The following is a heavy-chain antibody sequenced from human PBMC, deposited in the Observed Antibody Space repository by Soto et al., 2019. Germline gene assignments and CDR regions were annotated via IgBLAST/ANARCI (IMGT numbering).Heavy chain of an antibody. CDR3: ARAPSGYSYYFDY. Sequence: SQTLSLTCTVSGGSISSSSHYWGWIRQPPGKGLEWIGYIYYSGSTNYNPSLKSRVTMLVDTSKKQFSLKLTSVTAADTAVYYCARAPSGYSYYFDYWGQGTLVTVSS. V-gene: IGHV4-61*05. CDR2: IYYSGST. J-gene: IGHJ4*02. CDR1: GGSISSSSHY. D-gene: IGHD3-22*01.